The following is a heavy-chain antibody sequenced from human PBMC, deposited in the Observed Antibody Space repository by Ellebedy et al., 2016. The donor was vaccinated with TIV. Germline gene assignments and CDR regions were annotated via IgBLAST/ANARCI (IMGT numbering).Heavy chain of an antibody. CDR3: ARDFYLDV. D-gene: IGHD2/OR15-2a*01. CDR1: GFTFSSYW. V-gene: IGHV3-74*01. J-gene: IGHJ6*02. Sequence: GGSLRLSCAASGFTFSSYWMYWVRHAPGKGPVWVSRIKSDGSDTDYADSVKGRFTISRDNAKNTLSLQMNSLSAEDTAIYYCARDFYLDVWGQGTTVTVSS. CDR2: IKSDGSDT.